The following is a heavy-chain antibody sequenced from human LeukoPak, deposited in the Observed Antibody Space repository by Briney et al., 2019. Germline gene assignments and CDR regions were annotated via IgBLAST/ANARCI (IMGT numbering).Heavy chain of an antibody. J-gene: IGHJ4*02. CDR3: ANGGAIAMAPYY. D-gene: IGHD5-18*01. V-gene: IGHV3-30*18. CDR2: ISYDGSNK. Sequence: QPGGSLRLSCAASGFTFSSYGMHWVRQAPGKGLEWVAVISYDGSNKYYADSVKGRFTISRDNSKNTLYLQMNSLRAEDTAVYYCANGGAIAMAPYYWGQGTLVTVSS. CDR1: GFTFSSYG.